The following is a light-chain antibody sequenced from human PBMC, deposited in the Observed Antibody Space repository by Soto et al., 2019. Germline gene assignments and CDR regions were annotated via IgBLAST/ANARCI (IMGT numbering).Light chain of an antibody. CDR2: GVS. J-gene: IGKJ1*01. Sequence: EIVLTQSPGTLSLSPGDRATLSCRASQSITSSYLAWYQQKPGQAPRLLIYGVSIRATGIPDRFSGSGSGTDFTLTISRLEPEDFAVYYCLQYGRSPKTFGQGTKVDIK. CDR1: QSITSSY. V-gene: IGKV3-20*01. CDR3: LQYGRSPKT.